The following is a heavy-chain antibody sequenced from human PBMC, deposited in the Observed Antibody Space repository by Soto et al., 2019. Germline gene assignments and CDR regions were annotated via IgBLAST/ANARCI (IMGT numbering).Heavy chain of an antibody. CDR1: GGTFSSYA. Sequence: SVKVSCKASGGTFSSYAISWVRQAPGQGLEWMGGIIPIFGTANYAQKFQGRVTITADESTSTAYMELSSLRSEDTAVYYCARDRKAPMVYAIKDYYYGMDVWGQGTTVTVSS. CDR3: ARDRKAPMVYAIKDYYYGMDV. D-gene: IGHD2-8*01. V-gene: IGHV1-69*13. CDR2: IIPIFGTA. J-gene: IGHJ6*02.